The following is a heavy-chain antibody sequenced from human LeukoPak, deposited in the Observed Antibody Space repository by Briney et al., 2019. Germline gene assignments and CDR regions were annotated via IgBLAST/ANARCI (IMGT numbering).Heavy chain of an antibody. J-gene: IGHJ4*02. V-gene: IGHV3-74*01. D-gene: IGHD2-2*01. Sequence: GGSLRLSCAASGFTVSSNYMSWVRQAPGKGLVWVSRLNSDGSSTSYADSVKGRFTISRDNAKNTLYLQMNSLRVGDTAVYYCARSYCSSTSCLFDYWGQGTLVTVSS. CDR2: LNSDGSST. CDR1: GFTVSSNY. CDR3: ARSYCSSTSCLFDY.